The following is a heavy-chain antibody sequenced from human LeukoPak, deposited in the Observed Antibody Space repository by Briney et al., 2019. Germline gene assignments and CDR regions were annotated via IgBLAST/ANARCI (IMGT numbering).Heavy chain of an antibody. J-gene: IGHJ4*02. D-gene: IGHD3-22*01. CDR2: IWYDGSNK. V-gene: IGHV3-30*02. CDR3: AKDQSYYYDSSGYYALDD. Sequence: PGGSLRLSCAASGFTFSSYGMHWVRQAPGEGLEGVAFIWYDGSNKYYADSVKGRFTISRDNSKNTLYLQMNSLRAEDTAVYYCAKDQSYYYDSSGYYALDDWGQGTLVTVSS. CDR1: GFTFSSYG.